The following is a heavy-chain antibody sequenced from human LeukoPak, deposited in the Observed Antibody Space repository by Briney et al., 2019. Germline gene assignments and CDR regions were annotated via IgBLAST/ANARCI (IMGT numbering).Heavy chain of an antibody. J-gene: IGHJ1*01. Sequence: GGSLRLSCAASGFTFDDYAMHWVRQAPGKGLEWVSGISWNSGSIGYADSVKGRFTISRDNAKNSLYLQMNSLRAEDTAVYYCATYSSLNRREFQFWGQGTLLTVSS. CDR1: GFTFDDYA. D-gene: IGHD3-22*01. CDR2: ISWNSGSI. CDR3: ATYSSLNRREFQF. V-gene: IGHV3-9*01.